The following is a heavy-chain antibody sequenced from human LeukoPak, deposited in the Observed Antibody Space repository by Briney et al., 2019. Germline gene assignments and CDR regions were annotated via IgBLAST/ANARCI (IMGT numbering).Heavy chain of an antibody. J-gene: IGHJ4*02. CDR2: ISGGGAI. CDR1: GFTFHTYA. Sequence: GGSLRLSCAPSGFTFHTYAMSWVRQAPGKGLEWVSAISGGGAIYYADSVKGRFTISRDNSKNTLYLQMNSLRAEDTALYYCAEYRGYSGYEPIDYWGQGTLVTVSS. V-gene: IGHV3-23*01. CDR3: AEYRGYSGYEPIDY. D-gene: IGHD5-12*01.